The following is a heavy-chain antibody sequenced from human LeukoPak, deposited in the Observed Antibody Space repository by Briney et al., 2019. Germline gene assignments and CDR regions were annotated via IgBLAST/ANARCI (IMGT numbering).Heavy chain of an antibody. V-gene: IGHV4-34*01. CDR1: GGSFSGYY. Sequence: PSETLSLTCAVYGGSFSGYYWSWIRQPPGKGLEWIGEINHSGSTNYNPSLKSRVTISVDTSKNQFSLKLSSVTAADTAVYYCARRRRIAAAGTWFDPWGQGTLVTVSS. CDR2: INHSGST. CDR3: ARRRRIAAAGTWFDP. J-gene: IGHJ5*02. D-gene: IGHD6-13*01.